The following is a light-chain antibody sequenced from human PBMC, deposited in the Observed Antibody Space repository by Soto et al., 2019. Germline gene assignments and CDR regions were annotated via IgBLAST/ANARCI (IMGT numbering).Light chain of an antibody. V-gene: IGKV3-20*01. Sequence: EIVLTQSPGTLSLSPGERATLSCRASQSLSSSYLSWYQQKPGQAPRLLMYGASSRATGIPDRFSGSGSGTDFTLTLSRLEHEDFAVYYCQQYGSSFRTFGQGTKVEIK. CDR1: QSLSSSY. J-gene: IGKJ1*01. CDR2: GAS. CDR3: QQYGSSFRT.